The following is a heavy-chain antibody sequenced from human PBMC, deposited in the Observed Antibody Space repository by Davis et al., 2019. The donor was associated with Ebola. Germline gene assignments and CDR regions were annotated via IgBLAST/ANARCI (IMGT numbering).Heavy chain of an antibody. CDR3: ARDRSSSYCMDV. J-gene: IGHJ6*02. D-gene: IGHD6-6*01. Sequence: ASVKVSCKASGGTFTSYAMHWVRQAPGQRLEWMGWINAGNGNTKYSQKFQGRVTITRDTSASTAYMELSSLRSEDTAVYYCARDRSSSYCMDVWGQGTTVTVSS. CDR1: GGTFTSYA. CDR2: INAGNGNT. V-gene: IGHV1-3*01.